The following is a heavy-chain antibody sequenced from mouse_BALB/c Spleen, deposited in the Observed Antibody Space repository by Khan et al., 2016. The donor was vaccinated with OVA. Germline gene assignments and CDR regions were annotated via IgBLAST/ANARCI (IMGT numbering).Heavy chain of an antibody. D-gene: IGHD1-1*01. CDR1: GYTFINYW. J-gene: IGHJ2*01. Sequence: QVQLQQSGAELAKPGASVKMSCKASGYTFINYWILWVKQRPGQGLEWIGYINPSTGYTEYNQNFKDKATLTADKSSSTASMQLSSLTSEHSAVYYCARRGVRGDFDYWGQGTTLTVSS. CDR2: INPSTGYT. CDR3: ARRGVRGDFDY. V-gene: IGHV1-7*01.